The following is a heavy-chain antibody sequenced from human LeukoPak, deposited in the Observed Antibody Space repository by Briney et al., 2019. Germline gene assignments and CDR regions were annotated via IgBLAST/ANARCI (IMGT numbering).Heavy chain of an antibody. CDR2: IRSSGSTI. CDR1: GFTFSSYS. CDR3: AELGITMIGGV. J-gene: IGHJ6*04. D-gene: IGHD3-10*02. Sequence: PGRSLRLSCAAAGFTFSSYSMNWVRQAQGEGLEWVAYIRSSGSTIYYADSVKGRFTISRDNAKNSLYLQMNSLRAEDTAVYYCAELGITMIGGVWGKGTTVTISS. V-gene: IGHV3-48*03.